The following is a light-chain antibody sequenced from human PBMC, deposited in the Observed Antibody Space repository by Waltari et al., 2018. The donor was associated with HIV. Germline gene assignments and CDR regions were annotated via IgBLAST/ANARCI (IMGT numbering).Light chain of an antibody. CDR2: EVT. CDR1: NSDISDYNY. Sequence: QSALTQSPSASGSPGQSVNISCSGANSDISDYNYASWYQQHSDRPPKLIIFEVTKRPSGVPDRFSGSKSGNTASLFVSGLQPEDEATYFCSSFAGTHKLFGGGTKLTVL. J-gene: IGLJ2*01. V-gene: IGLV2-8*01. CDR3: SSFAGTHKL.